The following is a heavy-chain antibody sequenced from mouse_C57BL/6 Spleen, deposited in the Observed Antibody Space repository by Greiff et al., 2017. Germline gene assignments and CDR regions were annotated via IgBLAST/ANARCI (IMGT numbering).Heavy chain of an antibody. Sequence: QVQLQQSGPELVKPGASVKISCKASGFAFSSSWMNWVKQRPGKGLEWIGRIYPGDGDTNYNGKFKGKATLTADKTFSTAYMQLSSLTSADSAVYFCARRPRNDWYFYDWGTGTTVTVSS. CDR1: GFAFSSSW. J-gene: IGHJ1*03. D-gene: IGHD2-1*01. CDR3: ARRPRNDWYFYD. CDR2: IYPGDGDT. V-gene: IGHV1-82*01.